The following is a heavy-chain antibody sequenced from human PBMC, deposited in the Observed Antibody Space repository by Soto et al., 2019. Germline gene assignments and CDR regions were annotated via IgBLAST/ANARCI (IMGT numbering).Heavy chain of an antibody. D-gene: IGHD3-10*01. CDR1: GFTFSSYA. CDR3: ARDGYYYGSGSYSYLDY. V-gene: IGHV3-30-3*01. CDR2: ISYDGSNK. J-gene: IGHJ4*02. Sequence: QVQLVESGGGVVQPGRSLRLSCAASGFTFSSYAMHWVRQAPGKGLEWVAVISYDGSNKYYADSVKGRFTISRDNSKNTLYLQMNSLRAEDTAVYYCARDGYYYGSGSYSYLDYWGQGTLVTVSS.